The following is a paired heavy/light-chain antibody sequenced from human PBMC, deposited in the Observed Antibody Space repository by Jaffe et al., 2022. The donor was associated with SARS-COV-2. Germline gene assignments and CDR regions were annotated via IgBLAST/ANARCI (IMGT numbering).Light chain of an antibody. CDR3: QQYNNWPPYT. J-gene: IGKJ2*01. CDR2: GAS. CDR1: QSVSSN. V-gene: IGKV3-15*01. Sequence: ETVMTQSPATLSVSPGERATLSCRASQSVSSNLAWYQQKPGQAPRLLIYGASTRATGVPAKFSGSGSGTEFTLTISSLQSEDFAVYYCQQYNNWPPYTFGQGTKLEIK.
Heavy chain of an antibody. CDR3: AKEGIWFGSASDI. J-gene: IGHJ3*02. D-gene: IGHD3-10*01. Sequence: EVQLVESGGGLVQPGGSLRLSCAASGFSFNSYVMTWVRQAPGKGLEWVSGISGSGGTAHYADSVKGRFTISRDKSKNTLYLQMNSLRAEDTAVYYCAKEGIWFGSASDIWGQGTMVTVSS. V-gene: IGHV3-23*04. CDR1: GFSFNSYV. CDR2: ISGSGGTA.